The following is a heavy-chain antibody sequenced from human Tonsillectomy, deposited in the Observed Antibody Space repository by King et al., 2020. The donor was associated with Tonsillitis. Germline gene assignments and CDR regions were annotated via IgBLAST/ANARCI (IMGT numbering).Heavy chain of an antibody. D-gene: IGHD3-3*01. J-gene: IGHJ6*03. V-gene: IGHV4-34*01. CDR1: GGSFSGYY. CDR2: INHSGST. CDR3: ARGGGTIFGVIVADSYYYYMDV. Sequence: HVQLQQWGARLLKPSETLSLPCAVYGGSFSGYYWTWIRQPPGKGLEWIGEINHSGSTNYNPSLKSRVTISVDTSKNQFSLTLSSVTAADTAVYYCARGGGTIFGVIVADSYYYYMDVWGKGTTVTVSS.